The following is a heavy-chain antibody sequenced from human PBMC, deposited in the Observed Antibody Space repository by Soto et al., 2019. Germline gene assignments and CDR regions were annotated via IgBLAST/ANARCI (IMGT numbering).Heavy chain of an antibody. Sequence: SETLSLTCTVSGGSISSGGYYWIWIRQHPGKGLEWIGYIYYSGSTYYNPSLKSRVTISVDTSKNQFSLKLSSVTAADTAVYYCARDSPFWREGYYYYGMDVWGQGTTVTVSS. V-gene: IGHV4-31*03. J-gene: IGHJ6*02. CDR2: IYYSGST. D-gene: IGHD3-3*01. CDR3: ARDSPFWREGYYYYGMDV. CDR1: GGSISSGGYY.